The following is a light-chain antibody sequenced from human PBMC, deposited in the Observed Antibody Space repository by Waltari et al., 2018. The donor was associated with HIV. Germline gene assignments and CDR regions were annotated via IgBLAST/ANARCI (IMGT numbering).Light chain of an antibody. CDR3: LVWDHHSDHWV. Sequence: SYELTQAPSESEAPGQSARISCGGFNIGSKSVTWLQQRACQAAVSLLFDDAERPSAIAGRFPGANWGRAPTATLTITRVDPGDEADYYCLVWDHHSDHWVIGGGTKLTVL. J-gene: IGLJ3*02. V-gene: IGLV3-21*02. CDR2: DDA. CDR1: NIGSKS.